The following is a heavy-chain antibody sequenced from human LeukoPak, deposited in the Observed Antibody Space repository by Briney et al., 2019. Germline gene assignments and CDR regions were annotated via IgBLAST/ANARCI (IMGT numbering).Heavy chain of an antibody. J-gene: IGHJ6*03. V-gene: IGHV1-2*02. CDR3: ARTGAYGSGDYMYYYFYMDV. CDR2: INPNSGDT. D-gene: IGHD3-10*01. Sequence: ASVKVSCQASRYTFTGYYMHWVRQAPGQGLEWMGWINPNSGDTKYAQKFQGRVTMTRDTSISTAYMELSRLRSDDTAVYYCARTGAYGSGDYMYYYFYMDVWGKGTTVTVSS. CDR1: RYTFTGYY.